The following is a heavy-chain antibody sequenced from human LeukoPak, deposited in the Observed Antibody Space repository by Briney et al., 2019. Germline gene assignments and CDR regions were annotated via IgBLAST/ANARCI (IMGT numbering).Heavy chain of an antibody. V-gene: IGHV3-23*01. Sequence: HPGGSLRLSCTASGFTFINYSMNWVRQAPGKGLEWVSGISDSGGSTFYADSVKGRFTISRDNSKNILYLQMNSLRADDTAVYYCAKVSESNYDILTGYYTPYYFDYWGQGTLVTVSS. CDR3: AKVSESNYDILTGYYTPYYFDY. CDR2: ISDSGGST. CDR1: GFTFINYS. J-gene: IGHJ4*02. D-gene: IGHD3-9*01.